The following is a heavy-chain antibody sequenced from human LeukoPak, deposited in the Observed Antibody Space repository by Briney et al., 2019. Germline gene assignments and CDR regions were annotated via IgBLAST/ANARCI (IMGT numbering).Heavy chain of an antibody. J-gene: IGHJ3*02. Sequence: GGSLRLSCAASGFTFSSYAMSWVRQAPGKGPEWVSAISGSGGSTYYADSVKGRFTISRDNSKNTLYLQMNSLRAEDTAVYYCAKEVASPMTTVTLGAFDIWGQGTMVTVSS. V-gene: IGHV3-23*01. D-gene: IGHD4-17*01. CDR3: AKEVASPMTTVTLGAFDI. CDR2: ISGSGGST. CDR1: GFTFSSYA.